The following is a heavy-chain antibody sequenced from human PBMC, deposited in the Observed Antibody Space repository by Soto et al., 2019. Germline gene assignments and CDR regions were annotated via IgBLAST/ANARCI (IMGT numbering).Heavy chain of an antibody. V-gene: IGHV3-48*01. CDR1: GFTFTSYN. CDR2: INTNGRTT. Sequence: GGSLRLSCEVSGFTFTSYNLQWVRQAPGKGLEWVSSINTNGRTTDYADSVKGRFTISRDNDKNLVYLQMSSLRAGDTAVYYCAKGYGDYEYYFDYWGQGTLVTVSS. J-gene: IGHJ4*02. CDR3: AKGYGDYEYYFDY. D-gene: IGHD4-17*01.